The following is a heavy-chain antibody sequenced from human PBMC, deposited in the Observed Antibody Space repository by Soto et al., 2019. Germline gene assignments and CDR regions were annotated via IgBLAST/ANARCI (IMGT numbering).Heavy chain of an antibody. CDR1: GFTFSSYA. CDR3: AKDHRGYYDSSGYYRDYYYYYGMDV. CDR2: ISGSGGST. V-gene: IGHV3-23*01. D-gene: IGHD3-22*01. Sequence: GGSLRLSCAASGFTFSSYAMSWVRQAPGKGLEWVSAISGSGGSTYYADSVKGRFTISRDNSKNTLYLQMNSLRAEDTAVYYCAKDHRGYYDSSGYYRDYYYYYGMDVWGQGTTVTVSS. J-gene: IGHJ6*02.